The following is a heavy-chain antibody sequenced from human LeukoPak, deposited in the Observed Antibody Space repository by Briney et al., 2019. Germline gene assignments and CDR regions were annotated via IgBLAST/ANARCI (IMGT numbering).Heavy chain of an antibody. Sequence: PGGSLRLSCAASGFTFTSYWMHWVRQAPGKGLVWVSRIHSDGSSRKYADSVRGRFTISRDNAKKTLYLQMNSLRAEDTAVYFCARDDAAPGIIFDHWGQGTLFTVSS. V-gene: IGHV3-74*03. D-gene: IGHD6-13*01. J-gene: IGHJ4*02. CDR3: ARDDAAPGIIFDH. CDR1: GFTFTSYW. CDR2: IHSDGSSR.